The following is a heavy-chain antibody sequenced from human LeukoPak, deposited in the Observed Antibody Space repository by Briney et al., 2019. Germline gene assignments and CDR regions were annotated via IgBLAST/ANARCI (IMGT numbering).Heavy chain of an antibody. V-gene: IGHV3-23*01. J-gene: IGHJ4*02. D-gene: IGHD3-22*01. Sequence: GSLELFCAGSGFHFSRHAMRWVRPAPGKGLEWVSAFSGSGGSTYYADSVKGRFTISRDNSKNTLYLQMNSLRAEDTAVYYCAKAYYYDSSGYGFDYWGQGTLVTVSS. CDR2: FSGSGGST. CDR1: GFHFSRHA. CDR3: AKAYYYDSSGYGFDY.